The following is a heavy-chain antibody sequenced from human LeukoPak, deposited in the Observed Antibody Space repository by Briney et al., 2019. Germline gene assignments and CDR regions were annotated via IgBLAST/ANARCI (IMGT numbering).Heavy chain of an antibody. Sequence: PGGSLRLSCAASGYSFSAYAMNWVRQAPGKGLEWVSVISGSGGSTYYADSVKGRFTISRDNSKNTLYLQMNSLRAEDTAVYYCAKEAGYSGYDYPDYWGQGTLVTVSS. D-gene: IGHD5-12*01. CDR3: AKEAGYSGYDYPDY. CDR1: GYSFSAYA. J-gene: IGHJ4*02. CDR2: ISGSGGST. V-gene: IGHV3-23*01.